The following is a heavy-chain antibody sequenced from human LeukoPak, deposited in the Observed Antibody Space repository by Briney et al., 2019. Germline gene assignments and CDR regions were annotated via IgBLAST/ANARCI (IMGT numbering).Heavy chain of an antibody. J-gene: IGHJ4*02. CDR3: ASVYYSGPSCYSDY. D-gene: IGHD2-15*01. V-gene: IGHV3-20*04. CDR2: INWSGGST. Sequence: GGSLRLFCEAPGINLVKYGMSWDRKVVGMGLGWVSGINWSGGSTGYADSVKGRFTISRDNAKNSLYLQMNSLRAEDTALYFCASVYYSGPSCYSDYWGQGTLVTVSS. CDR1: GINLVKYG.